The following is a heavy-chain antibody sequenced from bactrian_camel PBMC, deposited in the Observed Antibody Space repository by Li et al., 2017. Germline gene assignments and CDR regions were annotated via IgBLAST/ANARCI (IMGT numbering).Heavy chain of an antibody. J-gene: IGHJ4*01. D-gene: IGHD4*01. V-gene: IGHV3S6*01. Sequence: VQLVESGGGSVQAGGSLRLSCAASGYTYNRNCMAWFRQAPGKEREGVAVKCTEDSRPFYSDSAKGRFTVSRDNAKNAVYLQMNSLKPDDTATYFCATHNSTRGQGTQVTVS. CDR2: KCTEDSRP. CDR1: GYTYNRNC. CDR3: ATHNST.